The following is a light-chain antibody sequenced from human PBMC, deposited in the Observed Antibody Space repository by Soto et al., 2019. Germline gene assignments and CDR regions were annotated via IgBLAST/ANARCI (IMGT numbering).Light chain of an antibody. V-gene: IGKV3-11*01. Sequence: EIVLTQSPATLSLSPGERATLSCRASQSVSSYLAWYQQKPGQAPRLLIYDASNRATGIPARFSGSGSGTDFTLTISSLEPEDFAVYYCQQLSNWPPHFGPGTKVDIK. J-gene: IGKJ3*01. CDR3: QQLSNWPPH. CDR2: DAS. CDR1: QSVSSY.